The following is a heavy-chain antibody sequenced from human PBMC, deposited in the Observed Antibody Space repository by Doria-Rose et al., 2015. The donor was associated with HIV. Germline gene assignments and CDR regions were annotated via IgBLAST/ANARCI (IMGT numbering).Heavy chain of an antibody. J-gene: IGHJ4*02. CDR2: IFSDDER. CDR1: GVSLSSPGMG. V-gene: IGHV2-26*01. D-gene: IGHD6-13*01. CDR3: ARIKSSRWYHKYYFDF. Sequence: TLKESGPVLVKPTETLTLTSTVSGVSLSSPGMGVSWIRQPPGKALEWLANIFSDDERSYKTSLKSRLTISRGTSKSQVVLTMTDMDPVDTATYYCARIKSSRWYHKYYFDFWGQGTLVIVSA.